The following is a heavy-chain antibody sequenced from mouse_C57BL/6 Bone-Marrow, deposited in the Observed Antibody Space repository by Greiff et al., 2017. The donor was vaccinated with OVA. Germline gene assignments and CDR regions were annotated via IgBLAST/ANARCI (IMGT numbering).Heavy chain of an antibody. CDR3: ARYGYDGPFFDY. Sequence: EVKLVESGGGLVQPGGSLKLSCAASGFTFSDYYMYWVRQTPEKRLEWVAYISNGGGSTYYPDTVKGRFTISRDNAKNTLYLQMSRLKSEDTAMYYCARYGYDGPFFDYWGQGTTLTVSS. CDR1: GFTFSDYY. D-gene: IGHD2-2*01. V-gene: IGHV5-12*01. J-gene: IGHJ2*01. CDR2: ISNGGGST.